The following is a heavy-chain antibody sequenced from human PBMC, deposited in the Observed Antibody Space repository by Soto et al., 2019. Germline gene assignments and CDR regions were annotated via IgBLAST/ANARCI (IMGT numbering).Heavy chain of an antibody. Sequence: QVQLVQSGAEVKKPGASVKVSCRTSGYIFHNYGISWVRQAPGQGLEWMGWISDYNGNTKYAQKFQGRVTMATDTSTRAADMELRSLRFDDTAVYYCAREGYYSGSESYSPPRYYGMDVWGQGTTVTVSS. J-gene: IGHJ6*02. V-gene: IGHV1-18*01. CDR1: GYIFHNYG. CDR3: AREGYYSGSESYSPPRYYGMDV. CDR2: ISDYNGNT. D-gene: IGHD3-10*01.